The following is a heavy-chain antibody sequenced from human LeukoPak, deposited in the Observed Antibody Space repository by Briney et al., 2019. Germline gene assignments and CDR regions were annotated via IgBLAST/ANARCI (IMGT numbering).Heavy chain of an antibody. CDR3: ASGIAVAEYYFDY. CDR1: GFTFRSHA. CDR2: ISNDGNDK. J-gene: IGHJ4*02. Sequence: GGSLGLSCAASGFTFRSHAMHWVRQAPDKGLEWVAVISNDGNDKHHADSVKGRFTISRDNSKNTLYLQMNSLRAEDTAVYYCASGIAVAEYYFDYWGQGTLVTVSS. D-gene: IGHD6-19*01. V-gene: IGHV3-30-3*01.